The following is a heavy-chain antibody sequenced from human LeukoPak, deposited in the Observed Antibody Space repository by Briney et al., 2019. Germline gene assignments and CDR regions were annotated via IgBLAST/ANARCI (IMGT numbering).Heavy chain of an antibody. D-gene: IGHD2-15*01. CDR3: ARDRETYSNNWFDT. Sequence: GGSLRLSCAASGFTFSSYGMSWVRQAPGKGLEWVANINQDGSEKYYVDSVKGRFTISRDKAKNSLYLQMNSLRAEDTAVYYCARDRETYSNNWFDTWGQGTLVTVFS. J-gene: IGHJ5*02. CDR1: GFTFSSYG. V-gene: IGHV3-7*01. CDR2: INQDGSEK.